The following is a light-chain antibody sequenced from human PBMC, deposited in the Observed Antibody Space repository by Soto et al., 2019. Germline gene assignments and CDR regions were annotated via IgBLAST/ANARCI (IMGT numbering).Light chain of an antibody. J-gene: IGKJ4*01. CDR3: QQRTDWPLT. V-gene: IGKV3D-20*02. CDR2: DAS. CDR1: QSVSSSY. Sequence: EIVLTQSPGTLSLSPGERATLSCRASQSVSSSYLAWYQQKPGQAPRLLIYDASNRATGIPARFSGSGSGTDFTLTITSLEPEDFAVYFCQQRTDWPLTFGGGTKLEI.